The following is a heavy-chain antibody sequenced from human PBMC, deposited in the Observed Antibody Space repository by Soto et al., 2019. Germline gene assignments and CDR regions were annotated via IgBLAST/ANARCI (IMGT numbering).Heavy chain of an antibody. CDR2: IIPILGIA. J-gene: IGHJ4*02. V-gene: IGHV1-69*08. CDR1: GGTFSSYT. Sequence: QVQLVQSGAEVKKPGSSVKVSCKASGGTFSSYTISWVRQAPGQGLEWMGRIIPILGIANYAQKFQGRVTITADKSTSTAYRELSSLRSEDTAVYYCARDQSRLEASGTDFDYWGQGTLVTVSS. CDR3: ARDQSRLEASGTDFDY. D-gene: IGHD1-1*01.